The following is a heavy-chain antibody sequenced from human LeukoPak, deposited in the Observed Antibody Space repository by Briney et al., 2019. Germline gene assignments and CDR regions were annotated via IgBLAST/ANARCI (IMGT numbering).Heavy chain of an antibody. V-gene: IGHV3-33*01. Sequence: GRSLRLPCAASGFTFSSYGMHWVRQAPGKGLEWVAVIWYDGSNKYYADSVKGRFTISRDNSKNTLYLQMNSLRAEDTAVYYCARDLMVRGVIILPYFDYWGQGTLVTVSS. CDR1: GFTFSSYG. D-gene: IGHD3-10*01. CDR3: ARDLMVRGVIILPYFDY. J-gene: IGHJ4*02. CDR2: IWYDGSNK.